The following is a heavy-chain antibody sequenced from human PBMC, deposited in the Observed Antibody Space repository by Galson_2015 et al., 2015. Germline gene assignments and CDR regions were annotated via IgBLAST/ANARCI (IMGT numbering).Heavy chain of an antibody. Sequence: SVKVSCKASGGTFSSYAISWVRQAPGQGLEWMGGIIPIFGTANYAQKFQGRVTITADESTSTAYMELSSLRSEDTAVYYCARAEGYYYGSGSPPMVGMDVWGKGTTVTVSS. D-gene: IGHD3-10*01. CDR2: IIPIFGTA. CDR3: ARAEGYYYGSGSPPMVGMDV. CDR1: GGTFSSYA. J-gene: IGHJ6*03. V-gene: IGHV1-69*13.